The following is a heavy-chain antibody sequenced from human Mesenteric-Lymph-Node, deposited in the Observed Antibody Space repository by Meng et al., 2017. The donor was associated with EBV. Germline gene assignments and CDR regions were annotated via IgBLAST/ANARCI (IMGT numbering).Heavy chain of an antibody. CDR2: INHNGVD. CDR1: GGSFSGYY. CDR3: ARGHMWDNKFDP. Sequence: QVQLQQWGVGLLKPSEPMSLTCAVYGGSFSGYYSTWSRPPPEAGLEWIGEINHNGVDDYNPSLKSRVTISVDTSKNQFSLRRTTVTAADTAVYYCARGHMWDNKFDPWGQGTLVTVSS. J-gene: IGHJ5*02. D-gene: IGHD1-26*01. V-gene: IGHV4-34*01.